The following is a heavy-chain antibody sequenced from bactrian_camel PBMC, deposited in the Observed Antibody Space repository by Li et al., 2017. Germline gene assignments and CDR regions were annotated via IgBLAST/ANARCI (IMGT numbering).Heavy chain of an antibody. CDR3: RQTLGGNWVEMSMTT. CDR1: GSTVDGPI. Sequence: DVQLVESGGGSVQAGETLRLSCTASGSTVDGPIMGWYRQGSGDECEMVSRIGSDGATYYSESVKGRFTISQDNAKNTVYLQANSLNLRTRPCIIVRQTLGGNWVEMSMTTGARGPRSPSP. D-gene: IGHD1*01. CDR2: IGSDGAT. V-gene: IGHV3S66*01. J-gene: IGHJ4*01.